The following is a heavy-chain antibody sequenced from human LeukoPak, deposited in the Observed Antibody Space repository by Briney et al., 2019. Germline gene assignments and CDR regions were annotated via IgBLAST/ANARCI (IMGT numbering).Heavy chain of an antibody. Sequence: ASVKVSCKASGYTFTSYDINWVRQATGQGLEWMGWMNPNSGNTGYAQKFQGRVTMTRNTSISTAYMELSSLRSEDTAVYYCAREGRQLLWFGELNWFDPGAREPWSPSPQ. CDR1: GYTFTSYD. CDR3: AREGRQLLWFGELNWFDP. J-gene: IGHJ5*02. V-gene: IGHV1-8*01. D-gene: IGHD3-10*01. CDR2: MNPNSGNT.